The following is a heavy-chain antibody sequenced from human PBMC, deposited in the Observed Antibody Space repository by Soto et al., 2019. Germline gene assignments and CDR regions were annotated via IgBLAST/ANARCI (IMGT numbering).Heavy chain of an antibody. CDR2: ISYDGSNK. CDR3: AKDGTVTTRLGYYGMDV. CDR1: GFTFSSYG. D-gene: IGHD4-4*01. Sequence: SGFTFSSYGMHWVRQAPGKGLEWVAVISYDGSNKYYADSVKGRFTISRDNSKNTLYLQMNSLRAEDTAVYYCAKDGTVTTRLGYYGMDVWGQGTTVTVSS. V-gene: IGHV3-30*18. J-gene: IGHJ6*02.